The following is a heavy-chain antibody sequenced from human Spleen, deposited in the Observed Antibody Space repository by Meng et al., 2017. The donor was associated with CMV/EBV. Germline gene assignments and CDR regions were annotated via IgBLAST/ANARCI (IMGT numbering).Heavy chain of an antibody. D-gene: IGHD3-22*01. V-gene: IGHV3-7*01. CDR2: IKQDGSEK. J-gene: IGHJ6*02. CDR1: GFTFSSYW. CDR3: AKDLYWYDSSGYYGPYSMDV. Sequence: GWSLRLSCAASGFTFSSYWMSWVRQAPGKGLEWVANIKQDGSEKYYVDSVKGRFTISRDNAKNSLYLQMSSLRAEDTAVYYCAKDLYWYDSSGYYGPYSMDVWGQGTTVTVSS.